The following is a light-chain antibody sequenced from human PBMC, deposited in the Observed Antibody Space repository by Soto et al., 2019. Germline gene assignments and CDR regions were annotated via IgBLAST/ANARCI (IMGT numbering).Light chain of an antibody. CDR1: QSVSSTY. V-gene: IGKV3-20*01. CDR3: QQYGSSPLT. J-gene: IGKJ4*01. Sequence: EIVLTQSPGTLSLSPGERATLSFSASQSVSSTYVAWYQQKSGQAPRLLIYGASSRAPGTPDRFSGSGSGTDFTLTISRLEPEDFAVYYCQQYGSSPLTFGGGTKVDI. CDR2: GAS.